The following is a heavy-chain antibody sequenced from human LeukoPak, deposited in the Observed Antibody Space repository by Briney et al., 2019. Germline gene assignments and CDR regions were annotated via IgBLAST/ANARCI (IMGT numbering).Heavy chain of an antibody. CDR3: ARQLKGGSSWYTASWFDP. V-gene: IGHV4-4*09. CDR2: IYTSGST. CDR1: GGSISSYY. Sequence: ASETLSLTCTVSGGSISSYYWSWIRQPPGKGLEWIGYIYTSGSTNYNPSLKGRVTISVDTSKNQFSLKLSSVTAADTAVYYCARQLKGGSSWYTASWFDPWGQGTLVTVSS. D-gene: IGHD6-13*01. J-gene: IGHJ5*02.